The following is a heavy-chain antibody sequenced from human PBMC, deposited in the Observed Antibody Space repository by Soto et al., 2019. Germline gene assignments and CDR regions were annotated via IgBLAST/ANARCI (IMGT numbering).Heavy chain of an antibody. CDR3: ARPDNNYVAS. CDR2: LNPGHSEI. CDR1: GYSFINYW. J-gene: IGHJ4*02. Sequence: PGESLKISCKASGYSFINYWIGWVRQMPGEGLEWMAILNPGHSEIRYSPAVEDQVTISAHKSITTTYLQCDSLKAADTAMYYCARPDNNYVASWGQGALVTVSS. V-gene: IGHV5-51*01. D-gene: IGHD2-15*01.